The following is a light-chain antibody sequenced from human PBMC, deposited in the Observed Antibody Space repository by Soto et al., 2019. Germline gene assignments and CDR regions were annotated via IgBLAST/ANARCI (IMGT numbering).Light chain of an antibody. Sequence: ETVLTQSPGTLSLSPGERATLSCRASQTIRSNYLAWYRQTPGQAPRLFIYGASNRATGIADRFSGSGSGTDLTLIISRLEPEDFALYYCQQYGSSPWTFGQGTKVEIK. CDR1: QTIRSNY. V-gene: IGKV3-20*01. J-gene: IGKJ1*01. CDR2: GAS. CDR3: QQYGSSPWT.